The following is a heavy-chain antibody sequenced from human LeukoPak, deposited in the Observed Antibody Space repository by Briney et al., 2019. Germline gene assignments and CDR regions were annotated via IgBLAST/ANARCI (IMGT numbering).Heavy chain of an antibody. CDR3: ARGPRWGSNYYYMDV. V-gene: IGHV4-59*01. CDR2: IYYSGST. CDR1: GGSISSYY. D-gene: IGHD3-16*01. J-gene: IGHJ6*03. Sequence: SETLSLTCTVSGGSISSYYWSWIRQPPGKGLEWIGYIYYSGSTNYNPSLKSRVTISVDTSKNQFSLKLSSVTAADTAVYYCARGPRWGSNYYYMDVWGKGTTVTVSS.